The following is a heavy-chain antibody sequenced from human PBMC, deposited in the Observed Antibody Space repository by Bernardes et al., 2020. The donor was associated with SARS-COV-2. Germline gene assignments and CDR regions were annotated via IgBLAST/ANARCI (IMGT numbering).Heavy chain of an antibody. D-gene: IGHD6-13*01. CDR1: GGSISSSSYY. CDR3: ARQPYSSSWFPPAY. J-gene: IGHJ4*02. Sequence: SETLSLTCTVSGGSISSSSYYWGWIRQPPGKGLEWIGSIYYSGSTYYNPSLKSRVTISVDTSKNQFSLKLSSVTAADTAVYYCARQPYSSSWFPPAYWGQGTLVTVSS. CDR2: IYYSGST. V-gene: IGHV4-39*01.